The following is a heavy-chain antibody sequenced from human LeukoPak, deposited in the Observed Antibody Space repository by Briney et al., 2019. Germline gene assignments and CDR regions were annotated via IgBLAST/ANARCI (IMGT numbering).Heavy chain of an antibody. CDR2: INHSGST. CDR3: ARDLVTVTKGFDI. J-gene: IGHJ3*02. V-gene: IGHV4-34*01. CDR1: GGSFSGYY. D-gene: IGHD4-17*01. Sequence: PSETLSPTCAVYGGSFSGYYWSWIRQPPGKGLEWIGEINHSGSTNYNPSLKSRVTISIDTSKNQFSLKLTSVTAADTAVYYCARDLVTVTKGFDIWGQGTMVSVSS.